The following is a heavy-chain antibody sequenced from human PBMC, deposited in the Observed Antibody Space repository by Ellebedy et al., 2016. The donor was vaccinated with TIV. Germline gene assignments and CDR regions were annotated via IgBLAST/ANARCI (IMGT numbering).Heavy chain of an antibody. CDR2: FDPEDGET. D-gene: IGHD3-10*01. Sequence: ASVKVSXKVSGYTLTELSMHWVRQAPGKGLEWMGGFDPEDGETIYAQKFQGRVTMTEDTSTDTAYMELSSLRSEDTAVYYCARDKKIWFGEPEGIDYWGQGTLVTVSS. J-gene: IGHJ4*02. V-gene: IGHV1-24*01. CDR3: ARDKKIWFGEPEGIDY. CDR1: GYTLTELS.